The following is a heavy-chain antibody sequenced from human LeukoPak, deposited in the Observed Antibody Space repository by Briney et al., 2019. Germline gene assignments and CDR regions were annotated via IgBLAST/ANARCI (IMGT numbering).Heavy chain of an antibody. V-gene: IGHV3-33*01. CDR3: ARVNIYYFGMDV. CDR1: GFTFSTYA. Sequence: GRSLRLSCAASGFTFSTYAMHWVRQAPGKGLEWVAVIWYDGSNKFYADSVKGRFTISRDNSKDTLYLQMNSLRADDTAVYYCARVNIYYFGMDVWGQGTTVTVSS. J-gene: IGHJ6*02. D-gene: IGHD1/OR15-1a*01. CDR2: IWYDGSNK.